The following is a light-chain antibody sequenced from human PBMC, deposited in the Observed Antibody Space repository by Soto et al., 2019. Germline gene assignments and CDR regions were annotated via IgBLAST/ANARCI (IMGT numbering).Light chain of an antibody. CDR3: QQYKDWPLT. CDR2: GAS. V-gene: IGKV3-15*01. CDR1: QSVSSN. J-gene: IGKJ4*01. Sequence: EIVMTQSPATQSVSPGERTTLSCRASQSVSSNFAWYQQKPGQAPRLLIYGASTRATGIPARFSGSGSGTEFTHTISGLQSEDVAVYYCQQYKDWPLTFGGGTKVEIK.